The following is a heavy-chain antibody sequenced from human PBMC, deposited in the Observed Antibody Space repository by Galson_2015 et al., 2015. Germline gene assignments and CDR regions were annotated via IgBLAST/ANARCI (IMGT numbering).Heavy chain of an antibody. D-gene: IGHD5-18*01. CDR2: IIPIFGTA. CDR1: GSTFSSYA. Sequence: SVKVSCKASGSTFSSYAISWVRQAPGQGLEWMGGIIPIFGTANYAQKFQGRVTITADESTSTAYMELSSLRSKDMAVYYCARGDVDTAMVTYYYGMDVWGQGTTVTVSS. V-gene: IGHV1-69*13. J-gene: IGHJ6*02. CDR3: ARGDVDTAMVTYYYGMDV.